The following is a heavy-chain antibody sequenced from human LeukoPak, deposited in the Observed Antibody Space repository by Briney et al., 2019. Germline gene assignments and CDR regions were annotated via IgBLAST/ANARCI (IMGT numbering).Heavy chain of an antibody. D-gene: IGHD5-12*01. CDR3: AKNPYEYYFDY. J-gene: IGHJ4*02. Sequence: ASVKVSCKASGYTLTGCYMHWLRQAPGQGLEWMGWINPNSGVTNYAQKFQGRVTMTRDTSISTAYMELSRLTSDDTAVYYCAKNPYEYYFDYWGQGTLVTVSS. CDR2: INPNSGVT. CDR1: GYTLTGCY. V-gene: IGHV1-2*02.